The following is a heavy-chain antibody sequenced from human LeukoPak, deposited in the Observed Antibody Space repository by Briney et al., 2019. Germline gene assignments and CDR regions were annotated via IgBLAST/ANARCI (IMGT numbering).Heavy chain of an antibody. CDR1: GGSFSSYY. J-gene: IGHJ4*02. V-gene: IGHV4-4*07. Sequence: SETLSLTCTVSGGSFSSYYWSWIRQPAGKGLEWIGRIYTSGSTNYNPSLKSRVTMSVDTSKNQFSLKLSSVTAADTAVYYCAGDYGDYLPFDYWGQGTLVTVSS. CDR2: IYTSGST. CDR3: AGDYGDYLPFDY. D-gene: IGHD4-17*01.